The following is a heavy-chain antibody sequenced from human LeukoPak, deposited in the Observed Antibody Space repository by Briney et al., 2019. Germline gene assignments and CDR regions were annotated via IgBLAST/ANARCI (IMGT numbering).Heavy chain of an antibody. D-gene: IGHD5-24*01. CDR1: GGSISSGYY. V-gene: IGHV4-38-2*02. CDR3: ARLLATISGVELNDY. J-gene: IGHJ4*02. CDR2: IYHSGST. Sequence: KPSETLSLTCTVSGGSISSGYYWGWIRQPPGKGLEWIGSIYHSGSTYYNPSLKSRVTISVDTSKNQFSLKLSSVTAADTAVYYCARLLATISGVELNDYWGQGTLVTVSS.